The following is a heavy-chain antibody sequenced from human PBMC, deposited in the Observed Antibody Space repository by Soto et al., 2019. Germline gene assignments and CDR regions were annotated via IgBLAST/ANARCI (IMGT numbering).Heavy chain of an antibody. D-gene: IGHD1-26*01. CDR1: GFSLTTDRVG. V-gene: IGHV2-5*02. Sequence: QITLKESGPTLVKPTQTLTLTCTFSGFSLTTDRVGVGWIRQPPGEALEWLAVIYWDDSKTYRPSLESRLTITKDTAKNQVALTMTNTDSLDTATYYCAHAYGGRSLYGGQGTLVTVSS. CDR3: AHAYGGRSLY. J-gene: IGHJ4*02. CDR2: IYWDDSK.